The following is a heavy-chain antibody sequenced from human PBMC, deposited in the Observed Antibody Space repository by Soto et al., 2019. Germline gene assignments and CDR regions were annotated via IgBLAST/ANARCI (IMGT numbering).Heavy chain of an antibody. CDR1: GGTFSSYT. D-gene: IGHD7-27*01. J-gene: IGHJ4*02. Sequence: GASVKVSCKASGGTFSSYTISWVRQAPGQGLEWMGRIIPILGIANYAQKFQGRVTITADKSTSTAYMELSSLRSEDTAVYYCARDTGLGIGTRPFDYWGQGTLVTVSS. CDR3: ARDTGLGIGTRPFDY. CDR2: IIPILGIA. V-gene: IGHV1-69*04.